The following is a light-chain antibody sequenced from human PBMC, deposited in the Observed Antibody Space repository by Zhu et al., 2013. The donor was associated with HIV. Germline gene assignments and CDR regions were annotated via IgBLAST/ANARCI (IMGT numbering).Light chain of an antibody. CDR3: QHRSNWPLS. Sequence: EIVLTQSPGTLSLSPGERATLSCRASQSVSSSYLAWYQQKPGQAPGLLIYDASTRATGIPDRFSGSGSGTDFTLTISRLEPEDFAVYYCQHRSNWPLSFGGGTTVEIK. CDR1: QSVSSSY. CDR2: DAS. J-gene: IGKJ4*01. V-gene: IGKV3D-20*02.